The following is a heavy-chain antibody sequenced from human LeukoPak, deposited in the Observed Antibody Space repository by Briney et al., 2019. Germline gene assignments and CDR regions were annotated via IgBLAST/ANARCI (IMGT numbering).Heavy chain of an antibody. J-gene: IGHJ4*02. Sequence: GGSLRLSCAASGFTFSNYAMSWVRQAPGKGLEWVSDISGSGDSTNYADSVKGRFTISRDNSKNTLYLQMNSLRAEDTAIYYCAKSRGSYWEPEFDYWGQGTLVTVSS. D-gene: IGHD1-26*01. V-gene: IGHV3-23*01. CDR1: GFTFSNYA. CDR3: AKSRGSYWEPEFDY. CDR2: ISGSGDST.